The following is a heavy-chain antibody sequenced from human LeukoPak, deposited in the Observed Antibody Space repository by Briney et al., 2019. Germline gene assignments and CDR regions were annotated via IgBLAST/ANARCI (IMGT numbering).Heavy chain of an antibody. CDR3: ARATIGYCSSTSCSNNWFDP. V-gene: IGHV1-18*01. J-gene: IGHJ5*02. Sequence: ASVKVSCKASGYTFTSYGISWVRQAPGQGLEWMGWISAYNGNTNYAQKLQGRVTMTTDTSTSTAYMELRSLRSDDTAVYYCARATIGYCSSTSCSNNWFDPWGQGTLVTVSS. CDR1: GYTFTSYG. D-gene: IGHD2-2*03. CDR2: ISAYNGNT.